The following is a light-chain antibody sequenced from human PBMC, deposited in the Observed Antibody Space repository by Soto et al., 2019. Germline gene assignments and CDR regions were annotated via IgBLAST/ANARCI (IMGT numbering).Light chain of an antibody. CDR2: EVS. CDR3: SSYASSSTPYV. Sequence: HSVLTQPASVSGSPGQSITISCTGTISDVGGYNYVSWYQQHPGKAPKLMIYEVSNRPSGVSNRFSGSKSGNTASLTISGLQAEDEADYYCSSYASSSTPYVFGTGTKVTVL. CDR1: ISDVGGYNY. J-gene: IGLJ1*01. V-gene: IGLV2-14*01.